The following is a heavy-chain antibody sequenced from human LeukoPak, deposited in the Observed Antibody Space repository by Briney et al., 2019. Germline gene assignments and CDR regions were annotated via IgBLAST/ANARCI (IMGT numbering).Heavy chain of an antibody. D-gene: IGHD6-19*01. J-gene: IGHJ3*02. Sequence: SETLSLTCAVYGGSFSGYYWSWIRQPPGKGLEWNGEINHSGSTNYNPSLKSRVTISVDTSKNQFSLKLSSVTAAGTAVYYCAREDSSGPQYQTDAFDIWGQGTMVTVSS. CDR1: GGSFSGYY. CDR2: INHSGST. CDR3: AREDSSGPQYQTDAFDI. V-gene: IGHV4-34*01.